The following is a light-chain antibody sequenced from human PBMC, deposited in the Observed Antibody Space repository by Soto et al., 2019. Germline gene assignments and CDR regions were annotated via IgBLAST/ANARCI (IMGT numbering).Light chain of an antibody. CDR3: REYDSSPLT. V-gene: IGKV3-20*01. J-gene: IGKJ4*02. CDR2: GAS. CDR1: QSVSSSY. Sequence: EIVLTQSPGTLYLSPGERATLSGRASQSVSSSYLAWYQQKPGQAPRLLIYGASRRATGIPDMFSGSGSGTDFTLNISRLEPEDFAVYYCREYDSSPLTFGGGTKVEIK.